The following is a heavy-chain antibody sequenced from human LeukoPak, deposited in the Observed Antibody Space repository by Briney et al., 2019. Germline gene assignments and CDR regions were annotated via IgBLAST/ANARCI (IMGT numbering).Heavy chain of an antibody. J-gene: IGHJ4*02. D-gene: IGHD6-19*01. Sequence: PGGSLRLSCAASGFTFSSYAMHWVRQAPGKGLEWVAVISYDGSNKYYADSVKGRFTISRDNSKNTLYLQMNSLRAEDTAVYYCARAPGWLVHFDYWGQGTLVTVSS. CDR1: GFTFSSYA. CDR3: ARAPGWLVHFDY. V-gene: IGHV3-30-3*01. CDR2: ISYDGSNK.